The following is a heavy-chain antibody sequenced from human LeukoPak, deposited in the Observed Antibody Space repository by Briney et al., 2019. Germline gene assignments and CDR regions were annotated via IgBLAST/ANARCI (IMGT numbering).Heavy chain of an antibody. CDR3: ATDQGVREIIKGNNWFDP. D-gene: IGHD3-10*01. CDR1: GNTLTELS. Sequence: ASAKVSCKVSGNTLTELSMHWVRQAPGKGLEWMGGFNPEDGETIYAQKFQGRVTMTEDTSTDTAYMELSSLRSEDTAVYYCATDQGVREIIKGNNWFDPWGQGTLVTVSS. V-gene: IGHV1-24*01. CDR2: FNPEDGET. J-gene: IGHJ5*02.